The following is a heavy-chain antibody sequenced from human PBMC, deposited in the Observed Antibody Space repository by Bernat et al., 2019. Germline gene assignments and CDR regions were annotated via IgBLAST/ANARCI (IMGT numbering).Heavy chain of an antibody. V-gene: IGHV3-30*18. J-gene: IGHJ6*02. D-gene: IGHD6-6*01. CDR2: ISYDGSNK. CDR1: GFTFSSHG. Sequence: QVQLVESGGGVVQPGRFLRLSCAASGFTFSSHGMHWVRQVPGKGLEWVAVISYDGSNKYYADSVKGRITITRDNSKNTLYLQMNSLRAEDTAVYYCAKEYVAARPFGMDVWGQGTTVTVSS. CDR3: AKEYVAARPFGMDV.